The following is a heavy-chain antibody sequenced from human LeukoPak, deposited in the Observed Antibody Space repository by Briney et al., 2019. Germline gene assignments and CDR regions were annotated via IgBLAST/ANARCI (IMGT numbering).Heavy chain of an antibody. V-gene: IGHV1-18*01. J-gene: IGHJ5*02. CDR2: ISAHNGNT. D-gene: IGHD6-13*01. CDR1: GYTFTSYG. Sequence: ASVKVSCKASGYTFTSYGISWVRQAPGQGLEWMGWISAHNGNTNYAQKLQGRVTMTTDTSTSTAYMELRSLRSDDTAVYYCARVLRGYTYNWFDPWGQGTLVTVSS. CDR3: ARVLRGYTYNWFDP.